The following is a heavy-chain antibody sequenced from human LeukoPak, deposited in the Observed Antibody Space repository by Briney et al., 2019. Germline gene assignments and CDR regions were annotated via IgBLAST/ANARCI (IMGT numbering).Heavy chain of an antibody. V-gene: IGHV1-18*01. Sequence: ASVKVSCKASGYTFTSYGISWVRQAPGQGLEWMGWISAYNGNTNYAQKLQGRVTMTTDTSTSTAYMELRSLRSDDTAVYYCARDPLLRYFDWLPIGYYYMDVWGKGTTVTVSS. D-gene: IGHD3-9*01. CDR2: ISAYNGNT. CDR1: GYTFTSYG. J-gene: IGHJ6*03. CDR3: ARDPLLRYFDWLPIGYYYMDV.